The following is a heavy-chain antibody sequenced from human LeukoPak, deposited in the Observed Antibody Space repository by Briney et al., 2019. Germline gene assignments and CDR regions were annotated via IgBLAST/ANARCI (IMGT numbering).Heavy chain of an antibody. D-gene: IGHD6-13*01. CDR2: IYTSGST. J-gene: IGHJ4*02. CDR3: ARGKGSSWYEDY. Sequence: PSETLSLTCTVSGGSISSGSYYWSWIRQPAGKGLEWIGRIYTSGSTNYNPSLKSRVTISVDTSKNQFSLKLSSVTAADTAVYYCARGKGSSWYEDYWGQGTLVTVSS. CDR1: GGSISSGSYY. V-gene: IGHV4-61*02.